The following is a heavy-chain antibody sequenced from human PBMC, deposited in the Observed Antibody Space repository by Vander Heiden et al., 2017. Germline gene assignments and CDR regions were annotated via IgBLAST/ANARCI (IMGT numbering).Heavy chain of an antibody. CDR3: ARVVAAAGTRYYGMDV. Sequence: EVQLVESGGGLVKPGGSLRLSCAASGFTFSSYSMNWVRQAPGKGLEWVSSISSSSSYIYYADSVKGRFTISRDNAKNSLYLQMNSLRAEDTAVYYCARVVAAAGTRYYGMDVWGQGTTVTVSS. D-gene: IGHD6-13*01. V-gene: IGHV3-21*01. CDR2: ISSSSSYI. J-gene: IGHJ6*02. CDR1: GFTFSSYS.